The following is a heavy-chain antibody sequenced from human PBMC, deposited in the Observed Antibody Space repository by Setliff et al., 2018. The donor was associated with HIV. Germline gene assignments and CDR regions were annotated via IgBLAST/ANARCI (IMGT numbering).Heavy chain of an antibody. V-gene: IGHV4-59*08. CDR3: ARLGYSGSLVGAFDI. Sequence: SETLSLTCTVSGGSISNYYWSWIRQPPGKGLEWIGYISYTGTTKYNPSLKSRVTISVDTSKNQFSLNLTSVTAADTAVYYCARLGYSGSLVGAFDIWGQGTMVTVSS. D-gene: IGHD1-26*01. J-gene: IGHJ3*02. CDR2: ISYTGTT. CDR1: GGSISNYY.